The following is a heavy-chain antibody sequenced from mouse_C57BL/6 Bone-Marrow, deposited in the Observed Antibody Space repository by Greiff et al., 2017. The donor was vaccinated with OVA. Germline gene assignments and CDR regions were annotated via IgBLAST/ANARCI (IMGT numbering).Heavy chain of an antibody. D-gene: IGHD1-1*01. V-gene: IGHV5-4*03. CDR1: GFTFSSYA. CDR2: ISDGGSYT. J-gene: IGHJ3*01. Sequence: DVKLVESGGGLVKPGGSLKLSCAASGFTFSSYAMSWVRQTPEKRLEWVATISDGGSYTYYPDNVKGRFTISRDNAKNNLYLQMSHLKSEDTAMYYCARVDYYGSSQFAYWGQGTLVTVSA. CDR3: ARVDYYGSSQFAY.